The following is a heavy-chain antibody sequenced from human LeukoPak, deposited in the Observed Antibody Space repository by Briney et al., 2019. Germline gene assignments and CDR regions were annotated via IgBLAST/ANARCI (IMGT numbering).Heavy chain of an antibody. J-gene: IGHJ5*02. CDR3: ARGHVWFDP. V-gene: IGHV3-7*05. CDR2: IKQDGSEK. Sequence: GGSLRLSCAASGFXFSNYGTTWVRQAPGKGLEWVANIKQDGSEKHYVDSVKGRFTISRDNAKNSLYLQMNSLRAEDMAVYYCARGHVWFDPWGQGTLVTVSS. CDR1: GFXFSNYG.